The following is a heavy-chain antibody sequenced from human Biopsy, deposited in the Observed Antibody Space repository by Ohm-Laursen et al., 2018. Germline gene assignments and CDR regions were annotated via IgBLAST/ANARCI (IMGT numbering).Heavy chain of an antibody. D-gene: IGHD6-13*01. J-gene: IGHJ6*02. CDR2: VDWADYT. V-gene: IGHV2-70*11. CDR3: ARTPILIVSAGLVYRHRRHLQGMDV. Sequence: PTQTLTLTYSFSGFSLSARGMCVSWIRQAPGKALEWLARVDWADYTDYSSSPQTKLSISKDTSNDQVVLTVNSVDPADTATYYCARTPILIVSAGLVYRHRRHLQGMDVWGQGIAVTVS. CDR1: GFSLSARGMC.